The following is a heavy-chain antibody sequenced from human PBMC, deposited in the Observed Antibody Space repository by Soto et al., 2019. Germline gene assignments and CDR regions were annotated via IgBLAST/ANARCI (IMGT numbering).Heavy chain of an antibody. J-gene: IGHJ6*03. D-gene: IGHD2-15*01. CDR2: MHYTGFS. CDR3: ARVRSDAYYYYYYMDV. CDR1: GDSVTSHY. V-gene: IGHV4-59*02. Sequence: SETLSLTCSFSGDSVTSHYLTWIRQSPEKGLEWTGYMHYTGFSHYNPSLKSRLTISVDRSKNQFTLQLTSVTAADPSVYYCARVRSDAYYYYYYMDVWGKGTTVTVSS.